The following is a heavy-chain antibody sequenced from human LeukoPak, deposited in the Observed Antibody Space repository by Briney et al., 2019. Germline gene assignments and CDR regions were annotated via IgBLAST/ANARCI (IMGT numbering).Heavy chain of an antibody. Sequence: AASVKVSCKASGGTFSSYAISWVRQAPGQGLEWMGRIIPILGIANYAQKFQGRVTITADKSTSTAYMELSSLRSEDTVVYYCARDVGRGLYSSGCNNWFDPWGQGTLVTVSS. CDR1: GGTFSSYA. V-gene: IGHV1-69*04. D-gene: IGHD6-19*01. CDR3: ARDVGRGLYSSGCNNWFDP. CDR2: IIPILGIA. J-gene: IGHJ5*02.